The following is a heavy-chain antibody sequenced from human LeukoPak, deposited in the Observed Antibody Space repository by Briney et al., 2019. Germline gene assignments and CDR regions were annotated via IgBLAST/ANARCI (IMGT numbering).Heavy chain of an antibody. CDR3: ARDQEGFDY. J-gene: IGHJ4*02. CDR1: GGTFSSYA. V-gene: IGHV1-69*05. CDR2: IIPIFGTA. Sequence: SVKVSCKASGGTFSSYAISWVRQAPGQGLEWMGGIIPIFGTANYAQNFQGRVTVTRDTSTTTVHMELRGLRSEDTAVYYCARDQEGFDYWGQGTVVTVSS.